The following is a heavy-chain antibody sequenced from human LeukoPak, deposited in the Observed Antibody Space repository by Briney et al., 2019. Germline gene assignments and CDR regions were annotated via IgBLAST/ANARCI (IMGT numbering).Heavy chain of an antibody. D-gene: IGHD1-14*01. Sequence: GGSLRLSCAASGFTFTTYWINWVRQAPGKGLEWVAVINQDGSEKYYVDSVKGRFTISRDNAKNSLYLQMNSLRAEDTAVYYCARDFRNAGDYWGQGTLVTASS. CDR3: ARDFRNAGDY. CDR2: INQDGSEK. CDR1: GFTFTTYW. J-gene: IGHJ4*02. V-gene: IGHV3-7*01.